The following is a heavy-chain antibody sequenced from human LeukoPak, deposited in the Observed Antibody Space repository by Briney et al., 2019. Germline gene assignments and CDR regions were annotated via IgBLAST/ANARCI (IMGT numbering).Heavy chain of an antibody. CDR2: ISGSGGST. V-gene: IGHV3-23*01. Sequence: GGSLRLSCAASGFTFSSYAMSWVRQAPGKGLEWVSAISGSGGSTYYADSVKGRFTISRDNSKNTLYLQMNSLRAADTAVYYGAKDDSSSDFVYWGQGTLVTVFS. CDR1: GFTFSSYA. J-gene: IGHJ4*02. D-gene: IGHD6-13*01. CDR3: AKDDSSSDFVY.